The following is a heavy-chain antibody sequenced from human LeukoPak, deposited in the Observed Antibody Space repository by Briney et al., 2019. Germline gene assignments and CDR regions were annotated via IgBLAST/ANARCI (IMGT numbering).Heavy chain of an antibody. CDR2: ISAYSGDT. J-gene: IGHJ4*02. V-gene: IGHV1-18*01. CDR1: GYTFTYYG. CDR3: ARENCSSTSCYSYFDY. D-gene: IGHD2-2*02. Sequence: ASVKVSCKTSGYTFTYYGISWVRQAPGQGLEWMGWISAYSGDTNYAQKFQGRVTMTRDISTSIAYMELRSLRSDDTAVYYCARENCSSTSCYSYFDYWGQGTLVTVSS.